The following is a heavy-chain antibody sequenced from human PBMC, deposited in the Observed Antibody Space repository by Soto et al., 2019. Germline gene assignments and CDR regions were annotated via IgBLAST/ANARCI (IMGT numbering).Heavy chain of an antibody. Sequence: SGPTLVNPTQTLTLTCTFSGFSLSTSGVGVGWIRQPPGKALEWLALIYWEDDKRYSPSLKSRLTITKDTSKNQVVLTMTNMDPVDTATYYCAHRRRYYDSSGYYSCFDYWGQGTLVTVSS. CDR1: GFSLSTSGVG. D-gene: IGHD3-22*01. CDR3: AHRRRYYDSSGYYSCFDY. CDR2: IYWEDDK. V-gene: IGHV2-5*02. J-gene: IGHJ4*02.